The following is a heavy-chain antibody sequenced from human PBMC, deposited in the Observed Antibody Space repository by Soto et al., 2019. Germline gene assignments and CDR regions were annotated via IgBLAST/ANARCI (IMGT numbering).Heavy chain of an antibody. D-gene: IGHD3-3*01. CDR1: GDSVSSDRAA. CDR3: AREGFLSISSAYSWFDP. Sequence: SQTLSLTCAISGDSVSSDRAAWNWIRQSPSRGLEWLGRTYYRSKWYNDYAVSVKSRITISADTSNNQFSLRLNSVTPEDTAVYYCAREGFLSISSAYSWFDPWGQGTLVTVSS. CDR2: TYYRSKWYN. J-gene: IGHJ5*02. V-gene: IGHV6-1*01.